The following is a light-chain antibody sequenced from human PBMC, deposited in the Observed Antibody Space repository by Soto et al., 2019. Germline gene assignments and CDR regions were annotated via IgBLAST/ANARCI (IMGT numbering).Light chain of an antibody. CDR2: EGS. V-gene: IGLV2-23*01. Sequence: QSALTQPASVSGSPGQSITISCTGTSSDVGSYNLVSWYQQHPGKAPKLMIYEGSKRPSGVSNRFSGSKSGNTASLTISGLQAEDEADYYCCSYAGSSVFGGGTKVTVL. CDR3: CSYAGSSV. CDR1: SSDVGSYNL. J-gene: IGLJ2*01.